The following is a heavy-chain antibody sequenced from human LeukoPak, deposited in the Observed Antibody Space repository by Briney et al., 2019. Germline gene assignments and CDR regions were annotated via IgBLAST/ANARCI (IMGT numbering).Heavy chain of an antibody. J-gene: IGHJ5*02. CDR1: GFTFSSYS. CDR3: AKVHCSGGICYMGGSLDP. CDR2: ISSSSSTI. Sequence: GGSLRLSCAASGFTFSSYSMNWVRQAPGKGLEWVSYISSSSSTIYYADSVKGRFTISRDNSKNTLYLQMNSLRAEDTAVYYCAKVHCSGGICYMGGSLDPWGQGTLVTVSS. D-gene: IGHD2-15*01. V-gene: IGHV3-48*01.